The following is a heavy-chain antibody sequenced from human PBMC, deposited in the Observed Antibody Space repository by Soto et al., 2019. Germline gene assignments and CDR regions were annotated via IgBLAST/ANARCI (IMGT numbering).Heavy chain of an antibody. D-gene: IGHD4-17*01. Sequence: SETLSLTCAVSGDSISSDNWWSWVRQPPEKGLEWIGEIYRGTSPTYNPSLESRVTISVDKSKNQFSLKLNSVTAADTAVYYCVKNGAYALDYWGQGTLVTVSS. V-gene: IGHV4-4*02. CDR2: IYRGTSP. J-gene: IGHJ4*02. CDR3: VKNGAYALDY. CDR1: GDSISSDNW.